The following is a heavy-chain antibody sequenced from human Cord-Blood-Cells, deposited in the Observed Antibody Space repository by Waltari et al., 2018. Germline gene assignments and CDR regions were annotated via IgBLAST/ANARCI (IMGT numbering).Heavy chain of an antibody. J-gene: IGHJ4*02. CDR1: GGSISSYY. Sequence: QVQLQESGPGLVKPSETLSLTCTVSGGSISSYYWSWIRQPPGKGLEWIGYIYYSGRTNYNPSLKSRVTISVDTSKNQFSLKLSSVTAADTAVYYCASVTYYDILTGYYYFDYWGQGTLVTVSS. D-gene: IGHD3-9*01. CDR2: IYYSGRT. CDR3: ASVTYYDILTGYYYFDY. V-gene: IGHV4-59*01.